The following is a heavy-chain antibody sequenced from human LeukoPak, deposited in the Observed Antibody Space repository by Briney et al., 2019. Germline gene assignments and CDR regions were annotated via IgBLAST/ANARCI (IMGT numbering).Heavy chain of an antibody. V-gene: IGHV3-21*01. CDR1: GFTFSSYS. CDR3: ARVLGGYYDILTGPGDY. J-gene: IGHJ4*02. D-gene: IGHD3-9*01. CDR2: ISSSSSYI. Sequence: GGSLRLSCAASGFTFSSYSMNWVRQAPGKGLEWVSSISSSSSYIYYADSVKGRFTISRDNAKNSLYLQMNSLRAEDTAVYYCARVLGGYYDILTGPGDYWGQGTLVTVSS.